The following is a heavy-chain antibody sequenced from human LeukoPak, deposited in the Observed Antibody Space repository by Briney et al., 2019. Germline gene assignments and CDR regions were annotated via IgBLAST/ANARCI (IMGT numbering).Heavy chain of an antibody. CDR1: GFTFSSYW. D-gene: IGHD3-22*01. Sequence: GGSLRLSCAASGFTFSSYWMHWVRQAPGKGLVWVSRINSDGSSTSYADSVKGRFTISRDNAKNTLYLQMNSLRAEDTAVYYCAREGRGMIVTYYFDYWGQGTLVTVSS. CDR2: INSDGSST. V-gene: IGHV3-74*01. CDR3: AREGRGMIVTYYFDY. J-gene: IGHJ4*02.